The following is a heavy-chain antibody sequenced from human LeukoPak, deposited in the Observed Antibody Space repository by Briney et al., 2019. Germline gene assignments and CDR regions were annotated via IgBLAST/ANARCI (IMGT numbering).Heavy chain of an antibody. V-gene: IGHV1-2*02. D-gene: IGHD3-9*01. CDR1: GYTFTSYG. J-gene: IGHJ4*02. CDR3: ATEIDLTGYDRYFDY. Sequence: ASVKVSCKASGYTFTSYGISWVRQAPGQGLEWMGWINPNSGGTNYAQKFQGRVTMTRDTSISTAYRELSRLRSDDTAVYYCATEIDLTGYDRYFDYWGQGTLVTVSS. CDR2: INPNSGGT.